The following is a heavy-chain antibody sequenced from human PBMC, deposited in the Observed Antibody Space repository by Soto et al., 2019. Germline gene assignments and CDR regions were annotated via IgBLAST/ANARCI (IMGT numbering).Heavy chain of an antibody. J-gene: IGHJ4*02. CDR2: IWYDGSNK. D-gene: IGHD3-16*01. CDR1: GFTFSSYG. CDR3: ARGPYYDYIWGSSEGDY. Sequence: GGSLRLSCAASGFTFSSYGMHWVRQAPGKGLEWVAVIWYDGSNKYYADSVKGRFTISRDNSKNSLYLQMNSLRAEDTAVYYCARGPYYDYIWGSSEGDYWGQGTLVTVSS. V-gene: IGHV3-33*01.